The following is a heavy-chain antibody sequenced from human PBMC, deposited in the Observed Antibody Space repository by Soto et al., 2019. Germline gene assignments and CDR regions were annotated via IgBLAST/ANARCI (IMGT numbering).Heavy chain of an antibody. CDR1: GYTFTSYA. J-gene: IGHJ4*02. CDR3: ARDPRYNSNYVPLV. Sequence: GASVKVSCKASGYTFTSYAMHWVRQAPGQRLEGMGWINAGNGNTKYSQKVQGRVTITRDTSASTAYMELSSLRSEDTAVYYCARDPRYNSNYVPLVWGPGPLVPVFS. V-gene: IGHV1-3*01. CDR2: INAGNGNT. D-gene: IGHD1-7*01.